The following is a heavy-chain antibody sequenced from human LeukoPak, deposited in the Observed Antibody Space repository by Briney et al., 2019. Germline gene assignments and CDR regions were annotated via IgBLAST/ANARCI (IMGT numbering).Heavy chain of an antibody. V-gene: IGHV3-23*01. J-gene: IGHJ6*03. D-gene: IGHD3-3*01. CDR3: AKMEGQRLYDYCMDV. Sequence: GGSLRLSCAASGFAFSNFAMSWVRQAPGKGLEWVSAMSGSGYYTYYVESVKGRFTISRDNSESTLYLHMNSLRADDTAVYYCAKMEGQRLYDYCMDVWGRGTTVTVSS. CDR2: MSGSGYYT. CDR1: GFAFSNFA.